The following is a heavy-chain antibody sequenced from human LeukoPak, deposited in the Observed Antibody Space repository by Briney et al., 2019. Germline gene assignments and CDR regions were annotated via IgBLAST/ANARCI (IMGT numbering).Heavy chain of an antibody. CDR1: GFTFSSYA. V-gene: IGHV3-30-3*01. D-gene: IGHD6-19*01. J-gene: IGHJ3*02. CDR2: ISYDGSNK. Sequence: GGSLRLSCAASGFTFSSYAMHWVRQAPGKGLEWVAVISYDGSNKYYAESVKGRFTVSRDNSKNTLYLQMNSLRVEDAALYYCASGWYDAFDIWGQGTMVTVSS. CDR3: ASGWYDAFDI.